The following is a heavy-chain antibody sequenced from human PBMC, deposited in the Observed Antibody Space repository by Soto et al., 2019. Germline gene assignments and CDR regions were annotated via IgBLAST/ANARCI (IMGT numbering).Heavy chain of an antibody. D-gene: IGHD6-19*01. CDR2: ISYDGSNT. V-gene: IGHV3-30*18. J-gene: IGHJ5*02. CDR3: AKDWGSSGWFNWFDP. CDR1: GFTLSSTG. Sequence: GGSLRLSCVASGFTLSSTGMHWVRQAPGKGLEGVAMISYDGSNTFYADSVKGRFTISRDNSWNTLYLQMDSLRPEDTSVYYCAKDWGSSGWFNWFDPWGQGTLVTVSS.